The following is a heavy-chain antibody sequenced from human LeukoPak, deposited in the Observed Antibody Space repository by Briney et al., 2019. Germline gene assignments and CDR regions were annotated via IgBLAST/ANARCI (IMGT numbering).Heavy chain of an antibody. V-gene: IGHV3-23*01. J-gene: IGHJ4*02. D-gene: IGHD2-15*01. Sequence: GGSLRLSCAASGFTFSSYAMSWVRQAPGKGLEWVSGISGSGDNTYYADSVKGRFTISRDNAKNSLYLQMNSLRAEDTAVYYCARVSCSGGSCYVFDYWGQGTLVTVSS. CDR1: GFTFSSYA. CDR2: ISGSGDNT. CDR3: ARVSCSGGSCYVFDY.